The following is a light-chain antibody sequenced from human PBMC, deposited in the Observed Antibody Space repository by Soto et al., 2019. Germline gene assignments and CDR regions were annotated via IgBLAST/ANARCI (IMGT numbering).Light chain of an antibody. CDR1: QGIRND. Sequence: DIQMTQSPSSLSAAVGDRVTITCRASQGIRNDLDWYQQKPGKAPKRLIYAASSLQSGVPSRFSGSGSGTEFTLTISSLQPEDFATYYCLQHNSYPRTFGQGTNVEIK. CDR2: AAS. J-gene: IGKJ1*01. V-gene: IGKV1-17*01. CDR3: LQHNSYPRT.